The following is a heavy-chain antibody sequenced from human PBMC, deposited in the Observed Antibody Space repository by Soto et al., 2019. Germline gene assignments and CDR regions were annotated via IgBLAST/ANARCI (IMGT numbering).Heavy chain of an antibody. V-gene: IGHV1-45*02. CDR1: GNTFTYRY. CDR3: ASGGAGSGPFTWELPDH. CDR2: ITPFNGDV. D-gene: IGHD1-26*01. Sequence: QMQLVQSGAEVKKTGSSVTVSCKALGNTFTYRYLHWVRQAPGQALEWMGWITPFNGDVHYAQKFQGRVTITRDTSINTAYMRMGSLRSEDPAMYYCASGGAGSGPFTWELPDHWGQGTRVTVSS. J-gene: IGHJ4*02.